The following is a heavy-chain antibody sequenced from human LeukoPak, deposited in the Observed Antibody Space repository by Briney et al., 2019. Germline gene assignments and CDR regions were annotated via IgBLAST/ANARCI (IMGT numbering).Heavy chain of an antibody. Sequence: ASVKVSCKASGYTFTDYYMHWVRLAPGQGLEWMGSINPNSGVTDYAQKFQGRVTMTTDTSISTAYMELSRLTSDDTAVYYCARQEMATIQPFDYWGQGTLVTVSS. CDR3: ARQEMATIQPFDY. D-gene: IGHD5-24*01. J-gene: IGHJ4*02. V-gene: IGHV1-2*02. CDR1: GYTFTDYY. CDR2: INPNSGVT.